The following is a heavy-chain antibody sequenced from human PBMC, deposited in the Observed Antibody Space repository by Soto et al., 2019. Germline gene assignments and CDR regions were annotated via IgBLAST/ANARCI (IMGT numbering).Heavy chain of an antibody. CDR3: RPAGTAYYYYYYMDV. CDR2: IKQDGSEK. Sequence: GGSLRLSCAASGFTFSSYWMSWVRQAPGKGLEWVANIKQDGSEKYYVDSVKGRFTISRDNAKNSLYLQMNSLRAEDTAVYYCRPAGTAYYYYYYMDVWGKGTTVTVSS. CDR1: GFTFSSYW. J-gene: IGHJ6*03. V-gene: IGHV3-7*01. D-gene: IGHD6-13*01.